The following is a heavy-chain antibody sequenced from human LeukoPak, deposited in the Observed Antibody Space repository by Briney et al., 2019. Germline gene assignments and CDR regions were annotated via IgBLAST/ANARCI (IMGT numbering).Heavy chain of an antibody. D-gene: IGHD3-10*01. V-gene: IGHV3-48*04. CDR2: ISTTSSNM. CDR1: GFTFSDYS. CDR3: SRGRYDSGNDC. J-gene: IGHJ4*02. Sequence: GGSLRLSCVASGFTFSDYSLNWVRQAPGKRLEWISYISTTSSNMYYADFVKGRFTISRDNAKNSLYLQMNSLRAEDTAVYYCSRGRYDSGNDCWGQGTLVTVSS.